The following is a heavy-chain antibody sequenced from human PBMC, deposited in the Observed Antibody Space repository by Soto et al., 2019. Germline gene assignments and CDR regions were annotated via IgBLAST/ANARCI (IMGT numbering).Heavy chain of an antibody. D-gene: IGHD3-16*01. CDR1: GYIFTQYG. J-gene: IGHJ4*02. CDR3: ARWDGIFGAGGVD. CDR2: INGFNGKA. Sequence: QVQLVQSGAEVRRPGASVRVSCKASGYIFTQYGIGWVRQAPGQGPEWRGWINGFNGKANYAQEFRGRVTMPTDTSTSTAYMDLRSLTSDDTGVYYCARWDGIFGAGGVDWGQGTLVTVSS. V-gene: IGHV1-18*01.